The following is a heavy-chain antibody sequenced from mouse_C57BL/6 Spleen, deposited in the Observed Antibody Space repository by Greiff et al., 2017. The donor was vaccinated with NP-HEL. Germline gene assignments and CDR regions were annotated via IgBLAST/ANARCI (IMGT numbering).Heavy chain of an antibody. CDR3: TRVPMAPYYFDD. CDR2: ISSGGDYI. CDR1: GFTFSSYA. D-gene: IGHD6-1*01. J-gene: IGHJ2*01. Sequence: EVMLVESGEGLVKPGGSLKLSCAASGFTFSSYAMSWVRQTPEKRLEWVAYISSGGDYIYYADTVKGRFTISRDTARNTLYLQMSSLKSEDTAMYYCTRVPMAPYYFDDWGQGTTLTVSS. V-gene: IGHV5-9-1*02.